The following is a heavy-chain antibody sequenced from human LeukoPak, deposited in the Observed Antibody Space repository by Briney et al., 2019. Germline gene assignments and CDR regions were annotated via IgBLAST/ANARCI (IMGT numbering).Heavy chain of an antibody. CDR1: GGSFSGYY. Sequence: SETLSLTCAVYGGSFSGYYWSWIRQPPGKGLEYIGSIYYSGSTNYNPSLKSRVTISVDTSRNQFSLTVSSVTAADTAVYFCATLPRGTQPPDYFHHWGQGTLVTVSS. V-gene: IGHV4-59*08. D-gene: IGHD1-1*01. CDR3: ATLPRGTQPPDYFHH. CDR2: IYYSGST. J-gene: IGHJ1*01.